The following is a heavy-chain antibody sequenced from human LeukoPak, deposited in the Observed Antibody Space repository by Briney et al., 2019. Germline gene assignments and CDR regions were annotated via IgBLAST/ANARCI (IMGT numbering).Heavy chain of an antibody. V-gene: IGHV3-23*01. CDR1: GFTFISYS. CDR2: ISGNGDST. J-gene: IGHJ4*02. CDR3: AGQWLRLGAIDY. D-gene: IGHD5-12*01. Sequence: GGSLRLSCSVSGFTFISYSMTWVRQAPGKGLEWVSSISGNGDSTYYADSVKGRSTISRDNSKDTLYLRMNSLRGDDTAVYYCAGQWLRLGAIDYWGQGTLVSVSS.